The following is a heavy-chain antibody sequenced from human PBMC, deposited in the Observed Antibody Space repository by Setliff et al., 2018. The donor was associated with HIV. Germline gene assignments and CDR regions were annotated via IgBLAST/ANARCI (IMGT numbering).Heavy chain of an antibody. D-gene: IGHD1-26*01. Sequence: PSETLSLTCTVSGGSITGYYWSWIRQPPGKGLEWMGWIYYSGNTRYNPSLKSRVTISLDTSKNRFSLQLTSVTAADTAVYYCARHRDGGTYPLDYWGQETLVTVSS. CDR2: IYYSGNT. CDR3: ARHRDGGTYPLDY. V-gene: IGHV4-59*08. J-gene: IGHJ4*02. CDR1: GGSITGYY.